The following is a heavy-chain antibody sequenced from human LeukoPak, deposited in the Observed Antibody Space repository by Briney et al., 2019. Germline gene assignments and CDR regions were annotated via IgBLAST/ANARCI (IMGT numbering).Heavy chain of an antibody. CDR2: ISGSGGST. CDR1: GFTFSGYA. CDR3: AKDSGYVRYYFDY. J-gene: IGHJ4*02. D-gene: IGHD5-12*01. Sequence: GSLRLSCAASGFTFSGYAMSWVRQAPGKGLEWVSAISGSGGSTYYADSVKGRFTISRDNSKNTLYLQMNSLRAEDTAVYYCAKDSGYVRYYFDYWGQGTLVTVSS. V-gene: IGHV3-23*01.